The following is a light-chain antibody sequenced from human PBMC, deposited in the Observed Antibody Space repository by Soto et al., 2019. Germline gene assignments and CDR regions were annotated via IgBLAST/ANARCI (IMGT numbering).Light chain of an antibody. CDR1: QSVSSSY. V-gene: IGKV3-20*01. Sequence: EIVLTQSPGTLSLSPGERATLSCRASQSVSSSYVAWYQQKPGQAPRPLIYGASSRATGIPDRFSGSGSGTEFTLTISRLEPEDFAVYYWLQYGSSPYTFGQGTKLEIK. J-gene: IGKJ2*01. CDR3: LQYGSSPYT. CDR2: GAS.